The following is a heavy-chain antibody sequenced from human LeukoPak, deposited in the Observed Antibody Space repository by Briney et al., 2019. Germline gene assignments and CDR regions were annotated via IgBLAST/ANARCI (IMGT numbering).Heavy chain of an antibody. CDR2: NSSSGSII. V-gene: IGHV3-48*03. CDR3: ARDDAGYSSGWYWVY. Sequence: GGSLRLSCAASGFTFSGYEMNWVRQAPGKGLEWVSYNSSSGSIIYYADSVKGRFTISRDNAKNSLYLQMNSLRAEDTAVYYCARDDAGYSSGWYWVYWGQGTLVTVSS. J-gene: IGHJ4*02. D-gene: IGHD6-19*01. CDR1: GFTFSGYE.